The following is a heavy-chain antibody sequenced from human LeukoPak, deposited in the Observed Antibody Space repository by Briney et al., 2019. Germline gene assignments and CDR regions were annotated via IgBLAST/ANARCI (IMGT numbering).Heavy chain of an antibody. D-gene: IGHD1-7*01. CDR3: STVKYNWNYVLDY. CDR1: GFTFSSYA. J-gene: IGHJ4*02. Sequence: GGSLRLSCAASGFTFSSYAMSWVRQAPGKGLEWVGRIKSKTDGGTTDYAAPVKGRFTISRDDSKNTLYLQMNSLKTEDTAVYYCSTVKYNWNYVLDYWGQGTLVTVSS. CDR2: IKSKTDGGTT. V-gene: IGHV3-15*01.